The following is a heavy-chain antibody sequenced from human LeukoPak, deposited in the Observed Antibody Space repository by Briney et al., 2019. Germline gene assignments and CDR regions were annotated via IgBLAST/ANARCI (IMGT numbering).Heavy chain of an antibody. CDR3: ARGMAVAATDAFDI. D-gene: IGHD6-19*01. V-gene: IGHV3-66*01. J-gene: IGHJ3*02. CDR2: IYSGGTT. CDR1: GFTVSNNY. Sequence: SGGSLRLSCAASGFTVSNNYMSWVRQAPGKGLEWVSLIYSGGTTYYADSVKGRFTISRDNSQNTLYLQMNSLRAEDTAVYYCARGMAVAATDAFDIWGRGTMVTVSS.